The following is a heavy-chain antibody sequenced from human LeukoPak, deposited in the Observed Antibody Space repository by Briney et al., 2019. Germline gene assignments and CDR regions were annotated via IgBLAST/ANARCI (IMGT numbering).Heavy chain of an antibody. V-gene: IGHV4-34*01. J-gene: IGHJ6*03. Sequence: SETLSLTCAVYGGSFSGYYWSWIRQPPGKGLEWIGEIHHSGSTNYNPSLKSRVTTSVDTSKNQFSLKLSSVTAADTAVYYCARRNSSSRYRYYYYYYYMDVWGKGTTVTVSS. CDR2: IHHSGST. CDR3: ARRNSSSRYRYYYYYYYMDV. D-gene: IGHD6-13*01. CDR1: GGSFSGYY.